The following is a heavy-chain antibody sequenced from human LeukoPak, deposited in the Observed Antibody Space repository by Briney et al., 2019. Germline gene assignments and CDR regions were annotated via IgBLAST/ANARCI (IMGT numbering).Heavy chain of an antibody. J-gene: IGHJ6*03. Sequence: PGGSLRLSCAVSGFTVSGNYMSWVRQAPGKGLEWVSLIYSGGTTYYADSVKGRFTISRDNSKNTLYLQMNSLKGDDTAVYYCAKDSAFYYIDVWGKGTTVIISS. CDR3: AKDSAFYYIDV. CDR1: GFTVSGNY. V-gene: IGHV3-53*05. CDR2: IYSGGTT. D-gene: IGHD3-10*01.